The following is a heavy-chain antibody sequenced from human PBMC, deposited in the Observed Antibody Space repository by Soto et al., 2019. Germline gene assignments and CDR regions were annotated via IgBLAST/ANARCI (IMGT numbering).Heavy chain of an antibody. J-gene: IGHJ4*02. V-gene: IGHV4-59*01. Sequence: SETLSLTCTVSGGSMSSYYWGWIRQPPGKGLEWIGYIYYSGSTKYNPSLKSRVTISVDTSKNQFSLKLSSVTAADTAVYYCARIDGRGAGYFDYWGQGTLVTVSS. CDR1: GGSMSSYY. D-gene: IGHD6-19*01. CDR3: ARIDGRGAGYFDY. CDR2: IYYSGST.